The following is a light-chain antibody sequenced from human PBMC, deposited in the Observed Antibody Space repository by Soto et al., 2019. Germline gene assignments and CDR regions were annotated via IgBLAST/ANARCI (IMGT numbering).Light chain of an antibody. J-gene: IGLJ2*01. CDR2: DNN. Sequence: QSVLTQPPSVSAAPGQTVTISCSGRYSSIGNNPVSWYQQVPGTAPKLLIYDNNKRPSGIPDRFSVSKSGTSATLGITGLQTGDEADYYCGAWDSSLSAGVFGGGTKLTVL. CDR1: YSSIGNNP. CDR3: GAWDSSLSAGV. V-gene: IGLV1-51*01.